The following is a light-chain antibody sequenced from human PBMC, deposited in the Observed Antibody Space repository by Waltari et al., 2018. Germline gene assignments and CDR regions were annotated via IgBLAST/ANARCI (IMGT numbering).Light chain of an antibody. Sequence: QSALAQSASVSGSPGQSITISCTGTGSDIGYYNFVSWYQQHPGKAPKLLIFDVSRWSSVVSHRFSGSKSSNTASLTISGLQAEDEADYYCSSYTSTNTIIFGGGTKVTV. CDR1: GSDIGYYNF. J-gene: IGLJ2*01. CDR2: DVS. CDR3: SSYTSTNTII. V-gene: IGLV2-14*03.